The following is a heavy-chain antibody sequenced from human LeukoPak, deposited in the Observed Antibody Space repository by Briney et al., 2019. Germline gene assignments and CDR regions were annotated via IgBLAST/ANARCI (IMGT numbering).Heavy chain of an antibody. CDR3: ARARRGAAGTFDY. V-gene: IGHV1-69*04. CDR2: IIPILGIA. D-gene: IGHD6-13*01. CDR1: GGTFSSYA. Sequence: VASVKVSCKASGGTFSSYAISWVRQAPGQGLEWMGRIIPILGIANYAQKFQGRVTITADKSTSTAYMELSSLRSEDTAVYYCARARRGAAGTFDYWGQGTLVTVSS. J-gene: IGHJ4*02.